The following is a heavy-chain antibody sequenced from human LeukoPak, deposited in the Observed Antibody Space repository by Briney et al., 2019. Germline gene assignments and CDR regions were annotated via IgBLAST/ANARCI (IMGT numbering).Heavy chain of an antibody. J-gene: IGHJ4*02. V-gene: IGHV3-23*01. CDR1: GFTFSRNA. Sequence: PGRSLRLSCAASGFTFSRNAMSWVRQAPGKGLEWVSAISGSDGSTYYADSVKGRFTISRDNSKNTLYLQMNSLRAEDTAVYYCAKHRYDTGWYLNYWGQGTLVTVSS. CDR3: AKHRYDTGWYLNY. D-gene: IGHD6-19*01. CDR2: ISGSDGST.